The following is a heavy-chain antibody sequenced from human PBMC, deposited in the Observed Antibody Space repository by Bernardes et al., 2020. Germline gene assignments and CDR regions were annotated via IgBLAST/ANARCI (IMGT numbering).Heavy chain of an antibody. Sequence: ASVKVSCKASGYTFTSYGISWVRQAPGQGLEWMGWISAYNGNTNYAQKLQGRVTMTTDTSTSTAYMELRSLRSDDTAVYYCARVSIVGATMNGWFDPWGQGTLVTVSS. CDR3: ARVSIVGATMNGWFDP. CDR1: GYTFTSYG. J-gene: IGHJ5*02. D-gene: IGHD1-26*01. CDR2: ISAYNGNT. V-gene: IGHV1-18*01.